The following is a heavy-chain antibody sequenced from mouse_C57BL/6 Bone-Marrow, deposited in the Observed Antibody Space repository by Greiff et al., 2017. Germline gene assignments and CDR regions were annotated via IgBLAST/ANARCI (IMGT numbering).Heavy chain of an antibody. CDR2: INPNNGGT. D-gene: IGHD1-1*01. J-gene: IGHJ3*01. CDR1: GYTFTDYN. V-gene: IGHV1-18*01. Sequence: EVQLQQSGPELVKPGASVKIPCKASGYTFTDYNMDWVKQSHGKSLEWIGDINPNNGGTIYNQKFKGKATLTVDKSSSTAYMELRSLTSEDTAVYYCARDYGSSYRDWFAYWGQGTLVTVSA. CDR3: ARDYGSSYRDWFAY.